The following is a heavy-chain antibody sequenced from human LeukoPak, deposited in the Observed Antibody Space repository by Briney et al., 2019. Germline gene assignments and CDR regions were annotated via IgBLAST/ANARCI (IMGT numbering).Heavy chain of an antibody. Sequence: ASVNVSFKASGYTFTSYYMHWVRQAPGQGLEWMGIISPSGDYTRYAQKVQGRVSMTLDTSTSTVYMELNSLESEDTAMYYCARDNSGWSVDYWGQGTLVTVTS. V-gene: IGHV1-46*04. CDR1: GYTFTSYY. J-gene: IGHJ4*02. CDR3: ARDNSGWSVDY. CDR2: ISPSGDYT. D-gene: IGHD6-19*01.